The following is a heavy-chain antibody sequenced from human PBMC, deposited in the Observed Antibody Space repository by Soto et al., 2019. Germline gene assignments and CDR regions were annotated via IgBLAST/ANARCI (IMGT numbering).Heavy chain of an antibody. J-gene: IGHJ6*03. V-gene: IGHV1-2*04. Sequence: QVQLVQSGAEVKKPGASVKVSCKASGYTFTGYYVHWVRQAPGQGLEWMGWINPNSGDTNYAQNFQGWVTMTRDTSISTAYMELRRLRSDDTAVYFCAQEGAAAGFYYYYMDVWGRGTTVTVSS. D-gene: IGHD6-13*01. CDR2: INPNSGDT. CDR1: GYTFTGYY. CDR3: AQEGAAAGFYYYYMDV.